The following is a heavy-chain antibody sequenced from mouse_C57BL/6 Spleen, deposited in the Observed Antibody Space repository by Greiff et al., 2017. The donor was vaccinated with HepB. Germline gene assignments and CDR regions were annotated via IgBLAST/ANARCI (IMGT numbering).Heavy chain of an antibody. V-gene: IGHV5-12*01. J-gene: IGHJ2*01. CDR2: ISNGGGST. CDR3: ARHGDYGSYYFDY. D-gene: IGHD1-1*01. CDR1: GFTFSDYY. Sequence: EVQRVESGGGLVQPGGSLKLSCAASGFTFSDYYMYWVRQTPEKRLEWVAYISNGGGSTYYPDTVKGRFTISRDNAKNTLYLQMSRLKSEDTAMYYCARHGDYGSYYFDYWGQGTTLTVSS.